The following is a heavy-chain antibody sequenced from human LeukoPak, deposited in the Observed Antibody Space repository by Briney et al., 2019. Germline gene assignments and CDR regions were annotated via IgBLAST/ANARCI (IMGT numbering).Heavy chain of an antibody. V-gene: IGHV4-61*02. CDR2: IYTSGST. CDR1: GGSISSGSYY. D-gene: IGHD6-13*01. J-gene: IGHJ4*02. CDR3: AREAPLDFGAAAVNFDY. Sequence: PSQTLSLTCTVSGGSISSGSYYWSWIRQPAGKGLEWIGRIYTSGSTNYNPSLKSRVTISVDTSKNQFSLKLSSVTAADTAVYYCAREAPLDFGAAAVNFDYWGQGTLVTVSS.